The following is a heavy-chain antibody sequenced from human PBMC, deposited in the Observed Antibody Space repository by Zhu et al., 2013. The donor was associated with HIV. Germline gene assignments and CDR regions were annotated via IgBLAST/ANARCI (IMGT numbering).Heavy chain of an antibody. Sequence: QVQLVQSGAEVRKPGASVKVSCKASGYSFTGYYIHWVRQAPGQGLEWLGWMNPNSANTKFAQKFQGRVTMTRDTSITTAYMDLDRLTSGDTAVYYCTRTFHDNTREFDLWGQGTLVIVSS. V-gene: IGHV1-2*02. J-gene: IGHJ4*02. CDR2: MNPNSANT. CDR3: TRTFHDNTREFDL. D-gene: IGHD2-2*01. CDR1: GYSFTGYY.